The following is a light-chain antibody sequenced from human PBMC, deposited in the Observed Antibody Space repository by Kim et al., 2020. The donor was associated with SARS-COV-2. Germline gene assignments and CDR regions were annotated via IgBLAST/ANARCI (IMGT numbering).Light chain of an antibody. CDR2: RVS. CDR1: QSLVHGDGNTY. Sequence: DAVLTQSPLSLPVTLGQPASISCRSSQSLVHGDGNTYLNWFQLRPGQSPRHLIYRVSDRASGVPDRFSGSGSGTYFTLEISRVEADDVGIYYCMKGTRWPYTFGQGTKLEI. V-gene: IGKV2-30*02. J-gene: IGKJ2*01. CDR3: MKGTRWPYT.